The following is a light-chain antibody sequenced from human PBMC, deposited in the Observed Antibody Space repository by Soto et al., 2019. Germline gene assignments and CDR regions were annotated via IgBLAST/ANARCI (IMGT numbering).Light chain of an antibody. J-gene: IGKJ1*01. CDR2: GAS. CDR3: QESYSTLWGT. V-gene: IGKV1-39*01. Sequence: EIQMTQSPSSLSASVGDRVTSTCRTSQSINTYLNWYQQKPGKAPKVLIYGASSLQSGVPLRFSGSGSGKDFTLTISSLEPEDFATYYCQESYSTLWGTCGQGTKVDIK. CDR1: QSINTY.